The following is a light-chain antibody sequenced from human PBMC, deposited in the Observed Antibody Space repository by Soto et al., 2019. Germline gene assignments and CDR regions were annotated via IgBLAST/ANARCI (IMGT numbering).Light chain of an antibody. Sequence: DILLTQSPATLSVSAGDRATLSCRASQRLRSNLAWYQQKTGQAPRLLIYGESTRATGIPDRLSGSGSGTDFNLTISRLQSEDLGVDYCQDYTNWPRTFGQGTKVDIK. CDR2: GES. V-gene: IGKV3-15*01. J-gene: IGKJ1*01. CDR3: QDYTNWPRT. CDR1: QRLRSN.